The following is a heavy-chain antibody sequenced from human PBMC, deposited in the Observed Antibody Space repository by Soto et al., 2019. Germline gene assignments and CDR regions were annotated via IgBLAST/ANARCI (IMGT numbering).Heavy chain of an antibody. Sequence: SVKVSCKASGGTFSNYAISWVRQAPGQGLEWMGGIIPMFKTANYAQKLQGRVTMTTDTSTSTAYMELRSLRSDDTAVYYCARAEPVGYCSGGSCPQSDAFDIWGQGTMVTVSS. CDR1: GGTFSNYA. V-gene: IGHV1-69*05. J-gene: IGHJ3*02. D-gene: IGHD2-15*01. CDR3: ARAEPVGYCSGGSCPQSDAFDI. CDR2: IIPMFKTA.